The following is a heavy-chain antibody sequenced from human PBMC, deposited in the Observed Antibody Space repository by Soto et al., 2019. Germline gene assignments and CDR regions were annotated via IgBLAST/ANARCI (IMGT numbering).Heavy chain of an antibody. V-gene: IGHV1-2*04. D-gene: IGHD3-3*01. Sequence: ASVKVSCKASGYTFTGYYMHWVRQAPGQGLEWMGWINPNSGGTNYAQKFQGWVTMTRDTSISTAYMELSRLRSDDTAVYYCASESFWSVYYTSASEDYGMDVWGQGTTITVFS. J-gene: IGHJ6*02. CDR1: GYTFTGYY. CDR3: ASESFWSVYYTSASEDYGMDV. CDR2: INPNSGGT.